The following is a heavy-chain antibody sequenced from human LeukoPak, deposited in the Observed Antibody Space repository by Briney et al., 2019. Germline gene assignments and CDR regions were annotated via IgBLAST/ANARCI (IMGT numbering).Heavy chain of an antibody. J-gene: IGHJ5*02. V-gene: IGHV1-8*01. CDR3: ARLFYDSANWFDP. D-gene: IGHD3-22*01. CDR1: GYTFTSYD. CDR2: MNPNSGNT. Sequence: EASVMVSCKASGYTFTSYDINWVRQATGQGLEWMGWMNPNSGNTGYAQKFQGRVTMTRNTSISTAYMELSSLRSEDTAVYYCARLFYDSANWFDPWGQGTLVTVSS.